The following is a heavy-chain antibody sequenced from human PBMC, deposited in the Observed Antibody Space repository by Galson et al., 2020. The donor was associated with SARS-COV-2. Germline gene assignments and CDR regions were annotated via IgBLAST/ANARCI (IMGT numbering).Heavy chain of an antibody. CDR3: ARDGNYIWGSYRYTGTAFDI. CDR2: ISVYDDNT. Sequence: SVKVSCKASGYSFTSYGISWVRQAPGQGLEWMGWISVYDDNTNYVQKLQGRVTMTTDTSTSTAYMELRSLTSDDTAVYYCARDGNYIWGSYRYTGTAFDIWGQGTMVTVSS. D-gene: IGHD3-16*02. J-gene: IGHJ3*02. CDR1: GYSFTSYG. V-gene: IGHV1-18*01.